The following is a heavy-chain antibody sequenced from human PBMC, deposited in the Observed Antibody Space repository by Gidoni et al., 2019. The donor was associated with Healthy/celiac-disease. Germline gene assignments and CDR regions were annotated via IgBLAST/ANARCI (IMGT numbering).Heavy chain of an antibody. CDR1: GGSLSSRNG. V-gene: IGHV4-4*02. Sequence: QVQLQESGPGLVKPSGTLSLPCAVSGGSLSSRNGWSWVRQPPGKGLEWIGEIYHSGSTNYNPSLKSRVTISVDKSKNQFSLKLSSVTAADTAVYYCARDARYCSGGSCYRGFDYWGQGTLVTVSS. J-gene: IGHJ4*02. CDR3: ARDARYCSGGSCYRGFDY. CDR2: IYHSGST. D-gene: IGHD2-15*01.